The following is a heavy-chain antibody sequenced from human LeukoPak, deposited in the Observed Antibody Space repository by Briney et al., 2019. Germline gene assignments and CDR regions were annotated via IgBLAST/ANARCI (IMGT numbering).Heavy chain of an antibody. CDR3: TRESPDVRLLEGIFPNWFNT. CDR1: GGSFSGYY. CDR2: INHSGST. Sequence: SETLSLTCAVYGGSFSGYYWSWIRQPPGKGLEWIGEINHSGSTNYNPSLKSRVTISVDTSKNQFSLKLSSVTAADTAVYHRTRESPDVRLLEGIFPNWFNTWGQGNLVTVSS. D-gene: IGHD3-3*01. J-gene: IGHJ5*02. V-gene: IGHV4-34*01.